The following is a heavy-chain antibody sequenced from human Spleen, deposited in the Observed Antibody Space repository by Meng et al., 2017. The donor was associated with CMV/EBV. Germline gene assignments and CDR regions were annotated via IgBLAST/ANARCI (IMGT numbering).Heavy chain of an antibody. J-gene: IGHJ4*02. V-gene: IGHV3-30*19. Sequence: GESLKISCAASEFTFSSYGMHWVRQAPGKGLEWVATISYDGATENYVDFVKGRFTISRDNSKNSLYLQMNSLRSEDTALYYCVRESRYCSSTTCYMMDYWGQGTLVTVSS. D-gene: IGHD2-2*02. CDR2: ISYDGATE. CDR1: EFTFSSYG. CDR3: VRESRYCSSTTCYMMDY.